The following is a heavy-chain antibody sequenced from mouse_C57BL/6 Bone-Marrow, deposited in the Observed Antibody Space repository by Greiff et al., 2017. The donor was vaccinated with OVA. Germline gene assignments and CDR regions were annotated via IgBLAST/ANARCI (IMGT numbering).Heavy chain of an antibody. V-gene: IGHV1-82*01. D-gene: IGHD1-1*01. Sequence: QVQLQQPGAELVKPGASVKVSCKASGYAFSSSWMNWVKQRPGKGLEWIGRIYPGDGDTNYNGKFKGKATLTADKSSSTAYMQLSSLTSEDSAVYVCARDRATVVDYWGQGATLTVSS. CDR2: IYPGDGDT. CDR3: ARDRATVVDY. J-gene: IGHJ2*01. CDR1: GYAFSSSW.